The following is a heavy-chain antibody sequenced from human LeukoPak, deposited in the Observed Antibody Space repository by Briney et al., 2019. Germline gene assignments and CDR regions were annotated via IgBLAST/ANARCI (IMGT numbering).Heavy chain of an antibody. Sequence: GGSLILSCATSGFTFSSYEMNWVRQAPGKGLEWISYISRSGSSIYYADSVKGRFTISRYNVKNSLYLQMNSLRAEDTAVYYCARDLDIAGAFDIWGRGTMVTVSS. CDR2: ISRSGSSI. V-gene: IGHV3-48*03. D-gene: IGHD2-2*03. CDR1: GFTFSSYE. CDR3: ARDLDIAGAFDI. J-gene: IGHJ3*02.